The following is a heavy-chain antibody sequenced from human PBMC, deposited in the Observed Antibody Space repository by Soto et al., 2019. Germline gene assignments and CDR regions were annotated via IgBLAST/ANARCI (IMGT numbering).Heavy chain of an antibody. Sequence: ASVTVSWKASGGAFSTHTISWVRQAPGQGLEWMGGIIPFFGSANYAQKFQGRVTISADKSTITAYMELSSPRSEDTAVYYCARVGGSGSFFDYWGQGALVTVS. J-gene: IGHJ4*02. CDR3: ARVGGSGSFFDY. V-gene: IGHV1-69*06. CDR1: GGAFSTHT. CDR2: IIPFFGSA. D-gene: IGHD6-19*01.